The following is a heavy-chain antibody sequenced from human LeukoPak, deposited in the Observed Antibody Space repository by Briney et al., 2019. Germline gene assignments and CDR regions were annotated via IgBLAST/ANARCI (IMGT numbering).Heavy chain of an antibody. Sequence: PGGILRLSCAASGFTFDDYAMHWVRQAPGKGLEWVSGISWNSGSIGYADSVKGRFTISRDNAKNSLYLQMNSLRAEDTALYYCAKDQAVAGTPDYYYYGMDVWGQGTTVTVSS. CDR3: AKDQAVAGTPDYYYYGMDV. V-gene: IGHV3-9*01. J-gene: IGHJ6*02. CDR2: ISWNSGSI. D-gene: IGHD6-19*01. CDR1: GFTFDDYA.